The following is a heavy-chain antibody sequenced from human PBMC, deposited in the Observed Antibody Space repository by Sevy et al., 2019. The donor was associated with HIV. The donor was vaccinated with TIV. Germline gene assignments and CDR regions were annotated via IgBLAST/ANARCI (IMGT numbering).Heavy chain of an antibody. J-gene: IGHJ3*02. Sequence: ASVKVSCKVSGYTLTELSMHWVRQAPGKGLEWMGGFDPEDGETIYAQKFQGRVTMTEDTSTDTAYMELSSLRSGDTAVYYCATRSHTSGWYPPPGGDAFDIWGQGTMVTVSS. D-gene: IGHD6-19*01. CDR2: FDPEDGET. V-gene: IGHV1-24*01. CDR1: GYTLTELS. CDR3: ATRSHTSGWYPPPGGDAFDI.